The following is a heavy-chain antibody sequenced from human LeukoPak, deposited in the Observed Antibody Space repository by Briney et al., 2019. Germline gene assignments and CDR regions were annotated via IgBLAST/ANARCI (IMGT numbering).Heavy chain of an antibody. Sequence: GGSLRLSCTASGFTFGDYAMSWVRQAPGKGLEWVGFIRSKAYGGTTEYAASVKGRFTISRDDSKSIAYLQMNSLKTEDTAVYYCTRESSSSPPFDYWGQGTLVTVSS. V-gene: IGHV3-49*04. CDR3: TRESSSSPPFDY. J-gene: IGHJ4*02. CDR2: IRSKAYGGTT. D-gene: IGHD6-6*01. CDR1: GFTFGDYA.